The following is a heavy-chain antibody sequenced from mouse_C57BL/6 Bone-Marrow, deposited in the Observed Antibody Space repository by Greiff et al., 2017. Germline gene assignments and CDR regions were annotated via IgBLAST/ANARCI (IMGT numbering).Heavy chain of an antibody. CDR3: ARMEGLLRFAY. J-gene: IGHJ3*01. D-gene: IGHD2-3*01. CDR2: INPGSGGT. CDR1: GYAFTNYL. V-gene: IGHV1-54*01. Sequence: QVQLKESGAELVRPGTSVKVSCKASGYAFTNYLIEWVKQRPGQGLEWIGVINPGSGGTNYNEKFKGKATLTADKSSSTAYMQLSSLTSEDSAVYFCARMEGLLRFAYWGQGTLVTVSA.